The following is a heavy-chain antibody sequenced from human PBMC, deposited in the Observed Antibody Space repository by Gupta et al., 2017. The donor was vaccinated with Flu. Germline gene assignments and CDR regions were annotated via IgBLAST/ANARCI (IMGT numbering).Heavy chain of an antibody. J-gene: IGHJ6*02. CDR1: GDTFSSYA. CDR2: IIPIFRAS. D-gene: IGHD2-2*01. Sequence: QVQLVQPGAEAKKPGSSVKVSCKSSGDTFSSYAISWVRQAPAQGLEWMVGIIPIFRASNYAQNFQGRVAITADESTSTSYRELSSLRSEDTAVYFCARGNLGVVPATPGNPGAYFYGMDVWGQGTTVTVSS. CDR3: ARGNLGVVPATPGNPGAYFYGMDV. V-gene: IGHV1-69*01.